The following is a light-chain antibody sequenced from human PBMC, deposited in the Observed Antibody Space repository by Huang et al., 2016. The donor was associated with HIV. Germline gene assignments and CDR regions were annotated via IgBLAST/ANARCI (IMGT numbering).Light chain of an antibody. V-gene: IGKV3-15*01. Sequence: IVMTQSPVTLSVSQGERAALSCRAGQSIKSNLAWYQQKPGQAPRLLIYGASTGATGVPARFSGSGSGTECTLTINNLQSDDFAVYYCQQYDYWPPVTFGQGTKV. CDR1: QSIKSN. CDR2: GAS. CDR3: QQYDYWPPVT. J-gene: IGKJ1*01.